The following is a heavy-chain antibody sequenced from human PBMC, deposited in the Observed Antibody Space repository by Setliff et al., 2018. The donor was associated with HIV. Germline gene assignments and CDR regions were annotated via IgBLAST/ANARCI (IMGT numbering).Heavy chain of an antibody. CDR3: ARGAYYGSGSYYDSRY. J-gene: IGHJ4*02. D-gene: IGHD3-10*01. CDR2: MNPNSGNT. V-gene: IGHV1-8*01. Sequence: ASVKVSCKASGYTFTSYDINWVRQATGQGLEWMGWMNPNSGNTGYAQKFQGRVTMTRTTSISTAYMELSSLRSEDTAVYYCARGAYYGSGSYYDSRYWGQGPLVTVSS. CDR1: GYTFTSYD.